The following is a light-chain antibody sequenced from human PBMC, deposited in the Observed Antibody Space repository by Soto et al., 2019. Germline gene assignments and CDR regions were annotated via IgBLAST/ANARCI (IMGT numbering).Light chain of an antibody. Sequence: QSVLTQPASVSGSPGQSITIACTGTSSDVGGYNYVSWYQHHPGKAPKLMIYDVSNRPSGVSNRFSGSKSGNTASLTISGLQAEDEADYYCSSYTSSSTPCVVFGGGTKLTVL. J-gene: IGLJ2*01. CDR2: DVS. CDR3: SSYTSSSTPCVV. CDR1: SSDVGGYNY. V-gene: IGLV2-14*03.